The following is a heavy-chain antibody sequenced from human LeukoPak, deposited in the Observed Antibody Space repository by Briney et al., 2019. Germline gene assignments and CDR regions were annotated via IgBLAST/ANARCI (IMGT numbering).Heavy chain of an antibody. D-gene: IGHD5-24*01. J-gene: IGHJ4*02. CDR2: INPNSGGT. CDR1: GYTFSNYY. CDR3: ARQNGYNPDY. V-gene: IGHV1-2*02. Sequence: ASVKVSCKASGYTFSNYYMHWVRQAPGQGLEWMGWINPNSGGTNFAQHFQGRVTMTRATSISTAYMELSGLRSDDTAVYYCARQNGYNPDYWGPGTLVTVAS.